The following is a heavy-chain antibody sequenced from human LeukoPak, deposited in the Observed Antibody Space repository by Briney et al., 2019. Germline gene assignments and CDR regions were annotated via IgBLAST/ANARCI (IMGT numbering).Heavy chain of an antibody. Sequence: GGSLRLSCAASGFTFSSYEMNWVRQAPGKGLEWVSFISSSGTTIYYADSVEGRFTISRDNAKNSLYLQMNSLRPEDTALYYCARTVVAAKTYYFDYWGRGTLVTVSS. V-gene: IGHV3-48*03. CDR1: GFTFSSYE. D-gene: IGHD2-15*01. J-gene: IGHJ4*02. CDR3: ARTVVAAKTYYFDY. CDR2: ISSSGTTI.